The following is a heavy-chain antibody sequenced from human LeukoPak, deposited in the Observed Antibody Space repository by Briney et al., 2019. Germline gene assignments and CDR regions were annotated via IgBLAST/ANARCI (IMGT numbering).Heavy chain of an antibody. V-gene: IGHV2-70*11. CDR1: GFSLSTSGMC. CDR3: ARIRSDSYGRYYFDY. J-gene: IGHJ4*02. D-gene: IGHD5-18*01. CDR2: IDWDDDK. Sequence: SGPALVKPTETLTLTCTFSGFSLSTSGMCVSWIRQPPGKALEWLARIDWDDDKYYSTSLKTRLTISKDTSKNQVVLTMTNMDPVDTATYYCARIRSDSYGRYYFDYWGQGTLVTVSS.